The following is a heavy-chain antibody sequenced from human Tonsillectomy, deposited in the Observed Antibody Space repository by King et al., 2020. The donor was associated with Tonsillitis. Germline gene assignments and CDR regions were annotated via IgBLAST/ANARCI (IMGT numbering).Heavy chain of an antibody. Sequence: VQLVESGGGVVQPGRSLRLSCAVSGFTFSSYAMHWVRRAPGKGLEWVAVISSDGSNKYYADSVKGRFTISRDNSKNTRYLQMNSLRAEDTAVYFCARGPWMGIFGVIDPWGQGTLVTVSS. D-gene: IGHD3-3*01. CDR3: ARGPWMGIFGVIDP. V-gene: IGHV3-30*04. J-gene: IGHJ5*02. CDR1: GFTFSSYA. CDR2: ISSDGSNK.